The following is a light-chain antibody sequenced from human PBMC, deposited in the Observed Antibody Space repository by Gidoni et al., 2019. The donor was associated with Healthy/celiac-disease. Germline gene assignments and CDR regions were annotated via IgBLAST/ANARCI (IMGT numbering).Light chain of an antibody. CDR2: GAS. Sequence: EIVLTQSPGTLSLSPGERATLSCRASQSVSSSYLAWYQQKPGQAPRLLIYGASSRATGIPDRFSGSGSGTDFTLTISRLEPEDFAVYYCQQYSSRRWTFGQGTKVEIK. CDR3: QQYSSRRWT. V-gene: IGKV3-20*01. CDR1: QSVSSSY. J-gene: IGKJ1*01.